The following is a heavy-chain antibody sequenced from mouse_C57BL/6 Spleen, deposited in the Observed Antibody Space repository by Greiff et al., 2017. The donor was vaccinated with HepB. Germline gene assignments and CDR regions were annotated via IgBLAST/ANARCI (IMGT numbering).Heavy chain of an antibody. CDR2: IDPNSGGT. Sequence: QVQLKQPGAELVKPGASVKLSCKASGYTFTSYWMHWVKQRPGRGLEWIGRIDPNSGGTKYNEKFKSKATLTVDKPSSTAYMQLSSLTSEDSAVYYCARKWNYYAMDYWGQGTSVTVSS. J-gene: IGHJ4*01. V-gene: IGHV1-72*01. D-gene: IGHD1-3*01. CDR3: ARKWNYYAMDY. CDR1: GYTFTSYW.